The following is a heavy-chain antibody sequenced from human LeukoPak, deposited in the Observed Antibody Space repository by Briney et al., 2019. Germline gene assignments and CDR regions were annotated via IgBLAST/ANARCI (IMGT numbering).Heavy chain of an antibody. CDR2: ISYDGSSK. D-gene: IGHD3-3*01. V-gene: IGHV3-30*18. Sequence: GGSLRLSCAASGFTFSSYGMHWVRQAPGKGLEWVAVISYDGSSKYYADSVKGRFTISRDNSKNTLYLQMNSLRAEDTAVYYCAKEGEVLRFLEWLLGNYFDYWGQGTLVTVSS. CDR1: GFTFSSYG. CDR3: AKEGEVLRFLEWLLGNYFDY. J-gene: IGHJ4*02.